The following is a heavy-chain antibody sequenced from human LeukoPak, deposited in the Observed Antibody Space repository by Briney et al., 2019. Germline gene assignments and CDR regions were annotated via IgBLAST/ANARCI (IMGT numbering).Heavy chain of an antibody. CDR2: ISYDGSNK. CDR1: GFTFSSYG. Sequence: PGRSLRLSCAASGFTFSSYGMHWVRQAPGKGLEWVAVISYDGSNKYYADSVKGRFTISRDNSKNTLYLQMNSLRAEDTAVYYCANGVDYGDFQHWGQGTLVTFSS. V-gene: IGHV3-30*18. J-gene: IGHJ1*01. CDR3: ANGVDYGDFQH. D-gene: IGHD4-17*01.